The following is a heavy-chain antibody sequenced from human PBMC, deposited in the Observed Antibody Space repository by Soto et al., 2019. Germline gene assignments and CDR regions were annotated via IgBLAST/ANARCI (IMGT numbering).Heavy chain of an antibody. D-gene: IGHD1-7*01. Sequence: EVQLVESGGGLVKPGGSLRLSCAASGFTFSSYSMNWVRQAPGKGLEWVSSISSSSSYIYYADSVKGRFTISRDNAKNSLYLQMNSLRAEDTAVYYCARDFRRLELRVYYYGMDVWGQGTTVTVSS. CDR1: GFTFSSYS. J-gene: IGHJ6*02. CDR3: ARDFRRLELRVYYYGMDV. V-gene: IGHV3-21*01. CDR2: ISSSSSYI.